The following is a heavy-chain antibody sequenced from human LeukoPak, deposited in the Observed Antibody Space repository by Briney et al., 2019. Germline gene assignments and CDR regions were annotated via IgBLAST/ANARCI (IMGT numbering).Heavy chain of an antibody. Sequence: VASVKVSCKASGYTFTGYYMHRVRQAPGQGLEWMGWINPNSGGTNYAQKFQGRVTMTRDTSISTAYMELSRLRSDDTAVYYCARDLGYCSSTSCCVSYYYGMDVWGQGTTVTVSS. CDR1: GYTFTGYY. D-gene: IGHD2-2*01. J-gene: IGHJ6*02. CDR2: INPNSGGT. V-gene: IGHV1-2*02. CDR3: ARDLGYCSSTSCCVSYYYGMDV.